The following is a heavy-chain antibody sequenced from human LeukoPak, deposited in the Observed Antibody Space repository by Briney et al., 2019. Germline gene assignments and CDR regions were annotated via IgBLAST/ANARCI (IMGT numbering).Heavy chain of an antibody. CDR3: ATSDSTTGNWFDP. CDR1: GNTFSRYY. J-gene: IGHJ5*02. Sequence: GASVKASCKASGNTFSRYYFHWVRQAPGQGLDWMGIITPTTGGANYAQKFQGRVAMTRDTSTSTVYMELSSLTSGDTAVYYCATSDSTTGNWFDPWGQGTLVTVSS. CDR2: ITPTTGGA. V-gene: IGHV1-46*01. D-gene: IGHD1-14*01.